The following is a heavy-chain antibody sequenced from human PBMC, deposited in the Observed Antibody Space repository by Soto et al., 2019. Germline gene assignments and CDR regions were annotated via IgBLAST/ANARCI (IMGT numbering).Heavy chain of an antibody. Sequence: GGSLRLSCAASGFNFSNYAMCWVRQAPGKGLEWVSSITGSGGTTYYADSVKGRLTISTDNSKSTLYLQMNSLRAEDTAVYYCVKDRYTYGYVYPDYWGQGTLVTVSS. CDR2: ITGSGGTT. V-gene: IGHV3-23*01. J-gene: IGHJ4*02. CDR1: GFNFSNYA. CDR3: VKDRYTYGYVYPDY. D-gene: IGHD5-18*01.